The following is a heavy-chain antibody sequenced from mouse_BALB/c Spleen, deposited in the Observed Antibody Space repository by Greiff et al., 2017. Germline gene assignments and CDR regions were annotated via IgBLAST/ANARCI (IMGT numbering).Heavy chain of an antibody. J-gene: IGHJ4*01. CDR1: GFTFSSYT. CDR3: AKTGGNYEDYAMDY. V-gene: IGHV5-12-2*01. Sequence: EVKLMESGGGLVQPGGSLKLSCAASGFTFSSYTMSWVRQTPEKRLEWVAYISNGGGSTYYPDTVKGRFTISRDNAKNTLYLQMSSLKSEDTAMYYCAKTGGNYEDYAMDYWGQGTSVTVSS. D-gene: IGHD2-1*01. CDR2: ISNGGGST.